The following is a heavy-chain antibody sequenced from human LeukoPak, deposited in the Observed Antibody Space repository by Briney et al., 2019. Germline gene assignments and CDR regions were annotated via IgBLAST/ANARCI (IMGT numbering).Heavy chain of an antibody. CDR3: ERPAQYCSGGSCYFDY. Sequence: GGSLRLSCAASGFTFSSYSMNWVRQAPGKGLEWVSYISSSSSTIYYADSVKGRFTISRDNAKNSLYLQMNSLRDEDTAVYYCERPAQYCSGGSCYFDYWGRGTLVTVSS. D-gene: IGHD2-15*01. J-gene: IGHJ4*02. CDR1: GFTFSSYS. CDR2: ISSSSSTI. V-gene: IGHV3-48*02.